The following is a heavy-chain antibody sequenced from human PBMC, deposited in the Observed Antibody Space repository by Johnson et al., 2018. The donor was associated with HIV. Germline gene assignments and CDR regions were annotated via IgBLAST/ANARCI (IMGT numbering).Heavy chain of an antibody. J-gene: IGHJ3*02. D-gene: IGHD2-15*01. V-gene: IGHV3-11*04. Sequence: QVQLVDSGGGLVKPGGSLRVSCAASGFSFSDYYMTWIRQAPGKGLEWVSNIRSSGSPIYYADSVKGRFTISRDNAKNSLYLQMNTLRAEDTAVYYCARPTYCSGGSCKPPVSTDDAFDIWGQGTMVTVSS. CDR1: GFSFSDYY. CDR2: IRSSGSPI. CDR3: ARPTYCSGGSCKPPVSTDDAFDI.